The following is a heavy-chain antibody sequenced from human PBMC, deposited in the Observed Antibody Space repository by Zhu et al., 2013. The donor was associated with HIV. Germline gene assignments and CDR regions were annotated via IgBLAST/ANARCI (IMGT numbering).Heavy chain of an antibody. Sequence: QVQLVQSGAEVKKPGASVKVSCKASGYTFTSYGISWVRQAPGQGLEWMGWISAYNGNTNYAQKLQGRVTMTTDTSTSTAYMELRSLRSDDTAVYYCAREPQAMIVVVTDPYFDYWGQGTLVTVSS. CDR1: GYTFTSYG. D-gene: IGHD3-22*01. J-gene: IGHJ4*02. CDR3: AREPQAMIVVVTDPYFDY. V-gene: IGHV1-18*04. CDR2: ISAYNGNT.